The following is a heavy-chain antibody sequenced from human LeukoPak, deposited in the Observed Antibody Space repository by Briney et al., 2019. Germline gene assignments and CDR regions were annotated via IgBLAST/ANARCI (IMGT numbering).Heavy chain of an antibody. D-gene: IGHD2-15*01. CDR3: AKDDPKSSAFDY. J-gene: IGHJ4*02. V-gene: IGHV3-30*18. Sequence: GGSLRLSCAASGFTLSSYAMSWVRQAPGKGLEWVAVISYDGSNKYYADSVKGRFTISRDNSKNTLYLQMNSLRAENTAVYYCAKDDPKSSAFDYWGQGTLVTVSS. CDR1: GFTLSSYA. CDR2: ISYDGSNK.